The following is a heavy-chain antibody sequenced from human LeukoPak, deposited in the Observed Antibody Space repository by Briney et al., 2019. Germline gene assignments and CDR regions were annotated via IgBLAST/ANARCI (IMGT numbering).Heavy chain of an antibody. V-gene: IGHV3-7*01. CDR2: IKPDGSDK. Sequence: GGSLRLSCLASGFTFNSYNMNWVRQAPGKGLEWVANIKPDGSDKYYVDSVKGRFTVSRDNAKNSLYLQMNSLRAEDTAVYYCAKGGDHWGQGTLVTVSS. CDR1: GFTFNSYN. CDR3: AKGGDH. J-gene: IGHJ4*02. D-gene: IGHD3-16*01.